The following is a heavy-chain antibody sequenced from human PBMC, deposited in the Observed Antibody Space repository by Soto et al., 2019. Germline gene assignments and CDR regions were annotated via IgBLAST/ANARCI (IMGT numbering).Heavy chain of an antibody. V-gene: IGHV4-34*01. CDR3: AKCRRAIGSCSSTPFAHYYYAYMDV. CDR1: GGSFSGYF. Sequence: QVQLQQWGAGLLKHSETLSLTCAVYGGSFSGYFWTWIRQPPGKGWEWIGEIAHSVSTNYSPSLKSRFPLSVAPSEDQFSLTVSSVTAADTAVYSCAKCRRAIGSCSSTPFAHYYYAYMDVWGKGTTVTVSS. D-gene: IGHD2-2*01. J-gene: IGHJ6*03. CDR2: IAHSVST.